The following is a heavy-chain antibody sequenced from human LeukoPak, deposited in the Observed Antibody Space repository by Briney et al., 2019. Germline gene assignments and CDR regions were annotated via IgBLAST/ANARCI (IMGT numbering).Heavy chain of an antibody. CDR3: AKDGRSKYSSSWYYFDY. J-gene: IGHJ4*02. V-gene: IGHV3-53*01. CDR1: GFTVSGNY. CDR2: IYSGGST. D-gene: IGHD6-13*01. Sequence: GGSLRLSCAASGFTVSGNYMSWVRQAPGKGLEWVSVIYSGGSTYYADSVKGRFTISRDNSKNTLYLQMNSLRAEDTAVYYCAKDGRSKYSSSWYYFDYWGQGTLVTVSS.